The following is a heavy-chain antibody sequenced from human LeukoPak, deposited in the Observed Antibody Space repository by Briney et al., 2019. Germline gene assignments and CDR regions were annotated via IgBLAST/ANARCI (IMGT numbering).Heavy chain of an antibody. CDR2: INPSGGST. J-gene: IGHJ5*02. V-gene: IGHV1-46*01. CDR3: ARGPHRRTYDRDNWFDP. D-gene: IGHD3-10*02. CDR1: GYTFTSYY. Sequence: ASVKVSCKASGYTFTSYYMHWVRQAPGQGLEWMGIINPSGGSTSYAQKFQGRVTMTRDMSTSTVYMELSSLRSEDTAVYYCARGPHRRTYDRDNWFDPWGQGTLVTVSS.